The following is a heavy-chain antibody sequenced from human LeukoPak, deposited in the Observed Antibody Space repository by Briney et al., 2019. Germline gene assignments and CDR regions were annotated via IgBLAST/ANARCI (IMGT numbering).Heavy chain of an antibody. V-gene: IGHV1-69*13. CDR3: VRATWNPRSDY. CDR1: GGTFSSYA. D-gene: IGHD1-1*01. J-gene: IGHJ4*01. CDR2: IITIFGTA. Sequence: ASVKVSCKASGGTFSSYAISWVRQAPGQGLEWMGGIITIFGTANYAQKFQGRVTITADESTSTAYMELSSRISEDTAVYYCVRATWNPRSDYSGQGTLVTVSS.